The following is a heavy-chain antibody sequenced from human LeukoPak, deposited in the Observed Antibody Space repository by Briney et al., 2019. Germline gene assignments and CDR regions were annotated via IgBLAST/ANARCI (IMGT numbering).Heavy chain of an antibody. Sequence: GASVKVSCKASGGTFSSYAISWVRQAPGQGLEWMGWISAYNGNTNYAQKLQGRVTMTTDTSTSTAYMELRSLRSDDTAVYYCARGAVVVPAAIPSGDAFDIWGQGTMVTVSS. D-gene: IGHD2-2*02. CDR2: ISAYNGNT. CDR1: GGTFSSYA. V-gene: IGHV1-18*01. J-gene: IGHJ3*02. CDR3: ARGAVVVPAAIPSGDAFDI.